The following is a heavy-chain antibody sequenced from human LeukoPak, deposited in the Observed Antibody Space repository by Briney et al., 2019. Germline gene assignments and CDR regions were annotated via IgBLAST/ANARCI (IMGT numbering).Heavy chain of an antibody. J-gene: IGHJ4*02. Sequence: PSETLSLTCTVSGGSISSYYWSWIRQPPGKGLEWIGYIYYSGSTNYNPSLKSRVTISVDTSKNRFSLKLSSVTAADTAVYYCARDLRSTSWAYYFDYWGQGTLVTVSS. CDR3: ARDLRSTSWAYYFDY. D-gene: IGHD2-2*01. CDR1: GGSISSYY. CDR2: IYYSGST. V-gene: IGHV4-59*01.